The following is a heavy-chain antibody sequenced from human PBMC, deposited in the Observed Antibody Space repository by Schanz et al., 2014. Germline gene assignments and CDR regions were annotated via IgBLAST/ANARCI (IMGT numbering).Heavy chain of an antibody. Sequence: VRLLESGGGLVQPGGSLRLSCVGSGFTFGSYAMNWVRQAPGKGLEWVAAISYDGSNSYYADSVKGRFTISRDTSKNTLYLQMSSLRAEDTALYFCAKDRRDNYGSGTFYFEHWGQGTLVTVSS. D-gene: IGHD3-10*01. CDR3: AKDRRDNYGSGTFYFEH. CDR2: ISYDGSNS. V-gene: IGHV3-30*18. J-gene: IGHJ4*02. CDR1: GFTFGSYA.